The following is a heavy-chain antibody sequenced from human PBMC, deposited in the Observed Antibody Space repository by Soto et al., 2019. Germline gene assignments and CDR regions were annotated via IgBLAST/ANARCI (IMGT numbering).Heavy chain of an antibody. J-gene: IGHJ4*02. CDR1: GFTFSTYG. D-gene: IGHD6-19*01. Sequence: EVQLLESGGGLVQPGGSLRLSCAASGFTFSTYGMSWVRQAPGKGLEWVSIISGSGGSTYYADTVKGRFTISRDNSKNTLYLQMNSLRAEDTAVYYCAKDPATIAVAGTFDYWAREPWSSSPQ. CDR2: ISGSGGST. CDR3: AKDPATIAVAGTFDY. V-gene: IGHV3-23*01.